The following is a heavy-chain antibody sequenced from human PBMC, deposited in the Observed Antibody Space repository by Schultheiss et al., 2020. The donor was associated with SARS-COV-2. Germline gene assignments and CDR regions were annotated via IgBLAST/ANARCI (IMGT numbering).Heavy chain of an antibody. V-gene: IGHV1-69*04. D-gene: IGHD2-2*01. CDR1: GYTFTSYG. J-gene: IGHJ4*02. CDR3: ARAEYQPLLYYYFDY. CDR2: IIPILGIA. Sequence: SVKVSCKASGYTFTSYGISWVRQAPGQGLEWMGRIIPILGIANYAQKFQGRVTITADKSTSTAYMELRSLRSDDTAVYYCARAEYQPLLYYYFDYWGQGTLVTVSS.